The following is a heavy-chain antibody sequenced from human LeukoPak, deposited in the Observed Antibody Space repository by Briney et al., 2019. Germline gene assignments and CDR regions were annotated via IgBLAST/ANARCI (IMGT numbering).Heavy chain of an antibody. D-gene: IGHD4-17*01. Sequence: PGGSLRLSCAASGFTFSNAWMSWVRQAPGKGLEWVGRIKSKTDGGTTDYAAPVKGRFTISRDDSKNTLYLQMNSLKTEDTAVYYCTTYADYGDYGYFDYWGQGTLVTVSS. V-gene: IGHV3-15*01. CDR1: GFTFSNAW. CDR2: IKSKTDGGTT. CDR3: TTYADYGDYGYFDY. J-gene: IGHJ4*02.